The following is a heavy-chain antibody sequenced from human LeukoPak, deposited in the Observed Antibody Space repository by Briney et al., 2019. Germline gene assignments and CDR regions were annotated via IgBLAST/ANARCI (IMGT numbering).Heavy chain of an antibody. D-gene: IGHD1-26*01. Sequence: ASVKVSCKVSGYTLTELSMHWVRQAPGKGLEWMGGFDPEDGETIYAQMFQGRVTMTEDTSTDTAYMELSSLRSEDTAVYYCATEEIVGATIGSVRLDYWGQGTLVTVSS. CDR1: GYTLTELS. CDR3: ATEEIVGATIGSVRLDY. J-gene: IGHJ4*02. CDR2: FDPEDGET. V-gene: IGHV1-24*01.